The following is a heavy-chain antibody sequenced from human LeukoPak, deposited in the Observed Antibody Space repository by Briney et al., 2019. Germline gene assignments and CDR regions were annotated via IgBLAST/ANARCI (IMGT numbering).Heavy chain of an antibody. V-gene: IGHV3-23*01. J-gene: IGHJ4*02. Sequence: GGSLRLSCAASGFTFSSYAMSWVRQAPGKGLEWVSAISGSGGSTYYADSVKGRFTISRDNSKNTLYLQMNSLRAEDTAVYYCAKDTVLLWLGEKISSSYFDYWGQGTLVTVSS. D-gene: IGHD3-10*01. CDR2: ISGSGGST. CDR1: GFTFSSYA. CDR3: AKDTVLLWLGEKISSSYFDY.